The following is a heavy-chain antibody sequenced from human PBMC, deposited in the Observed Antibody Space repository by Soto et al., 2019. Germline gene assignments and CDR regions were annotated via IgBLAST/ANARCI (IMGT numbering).Heavy chain of an antibody. J-gene: IGHJ4*02. Sequence: SVKVSCKASGGNFRSESINWVRQAPGQGLEWMGGIIPFFGTSDYAQKFQGRLRITADESTTPAYMELRSLRSDDTAVYYCARDGPPTDYWGQGTLVTVSS. CDR2: IIPFFGTS. V-gene: IGHV1-69*13. CDR1: GGNFRSES. CDR3: ARDGPPTDY.